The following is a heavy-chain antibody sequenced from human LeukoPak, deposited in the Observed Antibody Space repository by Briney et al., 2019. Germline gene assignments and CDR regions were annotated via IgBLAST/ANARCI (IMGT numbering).Heavy chain of an antibody. CDR1: GGSFSGYY. CDR2: INHSGST. D-gene: IGHD6-13*01. CDR3: ALVLIAAAGNSWFDP. V-gene: IGHV4-34*01. J-gene: IGHJ5*02. Sequence: SETLSLTCAVYGGSFSGYYWSWIRQPPGKGLEWIGEINHSGSTNYNPSLKSRVTISVDTSKNQFSLKLSSVTAADTAVYYCALVLIAAAGNSWFDPWGQGTLVTVSS.